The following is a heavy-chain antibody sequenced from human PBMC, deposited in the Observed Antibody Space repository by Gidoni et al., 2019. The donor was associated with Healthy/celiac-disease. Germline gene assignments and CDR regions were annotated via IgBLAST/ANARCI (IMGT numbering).Heavy chain of an antibody. CDR2: IIPIFGTA. V-gene: IGHV1-69*01. CDR1: GGTFSSYA. Sequence: QVQLVQSGAEVKKPGSSVKVSCKASGGTFSSYAISWVRQAPGQGLEWMGGIIPIFGTANYAQKFQGRVTITADESTSTAYMELSSLRSEDTAVYYCARVTWGVGDFDWTHPTDYWGQGTLVTVSS. J-gene: IGHJ4*02. CDR3: ARVTWGVGDFDWTHPTDY. D-gene: IGHD3-9*01.